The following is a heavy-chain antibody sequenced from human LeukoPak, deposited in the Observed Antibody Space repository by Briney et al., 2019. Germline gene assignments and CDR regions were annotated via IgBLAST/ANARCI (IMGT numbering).Heavy chain of an antibody. J-gene: IGHJ6*03. Sequence: PGGSLRLSCAASGFTFSSYSMNWVRQAPGKGLEWVSSISSSSSYIYYADSVKGRFTISRDNAKNSLYLQMNSLRAEDTAVYYCARDPSTWGYYYYYMDVWGKGTTVTVSS. V-gene: IGHV3-21*01. CDR2: ISSSSSYI. CDR1: GFTFSSYS. CDR3: ARDPSTWGYYYYYMDV. D-gene: IGHD7-27*01.